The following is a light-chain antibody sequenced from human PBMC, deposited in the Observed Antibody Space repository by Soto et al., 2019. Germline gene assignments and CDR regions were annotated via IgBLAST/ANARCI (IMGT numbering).Light chain of an antibody. CDR2: GAI. V-gene: IGKV3-20*01. CDR3: QHYGGSVPIT. Sequence: EIVLTQSPGTLSLSPGERATLSCRASQTTSRRYLAWYQQTPGQAPRLLIYGAITRATGIPDRFSGSWSGTDFTLTIDRLEPEDFAVYYCQHYGGSVPITFGQGTRLEIK. CDR1: QTTSRRY. J-gene: IGKJ5*01.